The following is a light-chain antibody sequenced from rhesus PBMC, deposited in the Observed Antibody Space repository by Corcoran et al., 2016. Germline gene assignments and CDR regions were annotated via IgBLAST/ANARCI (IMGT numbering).Light chain of an antibody. V-gene: IGKV1-22*01. CDR1: QRINSW. Sequence: DIQMTQSPSSLSASIGDTVTISCRASQRINSWLAWYQQKPGKAPKLLIYRASHLESGVPSRFTGSGSVTDFTLTSSNLQSEDFATDFCQQYIRGPLTFGGGTKVDLK. CDR3: QQYIRGPLT. CDR2: RAS. J-gene: IGKJ4*01.